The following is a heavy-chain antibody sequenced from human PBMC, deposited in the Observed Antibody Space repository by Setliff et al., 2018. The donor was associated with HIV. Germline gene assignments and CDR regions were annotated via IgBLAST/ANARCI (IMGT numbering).Heavy chain of an antibody. Sequence: PSETLSLTCTVSSGSISDSRYYWGWIRQAPGKGLEWIGSIYYAGSLYYSPSLKSRLTVSVDTSKNQFSLTLSAVTATDTAVYYCASQYCSAGSCFLDYWGQGTMVTVSS. V-gene: IGHV4-39*01. CDR1: SGSISDSRYY. CDR2: IYYAGSL. D-gene: IGHD2-15*01. J-gene: IGHJ4*02. CDR3: ASQYCSAGSCFLDY.